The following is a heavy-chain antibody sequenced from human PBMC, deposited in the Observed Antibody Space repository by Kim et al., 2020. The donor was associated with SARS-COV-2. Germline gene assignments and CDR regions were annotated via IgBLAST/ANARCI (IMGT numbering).Heavy chain of an antibody. D-gene: IGHD1-26*01. CDR2: IRSKANSYAT. J-gene: IGHJ3*01. Sequence: GGSLRLSCAASGLSFSESAMHWVRQASGKGLEWVARIRSKANSYATAYGVSVTGRFSISRDDDKNTAYLQMNSLKTEDTAVYYCARCHPYSESYWDALDVCGQGTRVTVSS. V-gene: IGHV3-73*01. CDR1: GLSFSESA. CDR3: ARCHPYSESYWDALDV.